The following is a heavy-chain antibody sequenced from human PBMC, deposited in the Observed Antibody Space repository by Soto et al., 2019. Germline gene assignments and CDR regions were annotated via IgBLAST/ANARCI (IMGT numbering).Heavy chain of an antibody. CDR1: GFTFDTYG. D-gene: IGHD2-15*01. CDR2: ISYDGSNR. CDR3: AKGNIVAYCADY. V-gene: IGHV3-30*18. Sequence: PGGSLRLSCAASGFTFDTYGMHWVRQAPGKGLEWVAVISYDGSNRYYADSVKGRFTISRDNSKNTLYLQMNSLRSEDTAVYYCAKGNIVAYCADYWGKGTLVTVSS. J-gene: IGHJ4*02.